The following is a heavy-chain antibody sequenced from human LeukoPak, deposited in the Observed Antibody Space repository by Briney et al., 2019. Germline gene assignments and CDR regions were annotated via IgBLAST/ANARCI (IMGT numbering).Heavy chain of an antibody. CDR3: ARDLGYSGYDSYY. CDR1: GFTFSSYT. V-gene: IGHV3-21*06. J-gene: IGHJ4*02. CDR2: ISGSNSYI. D-gene: IGHD5-12*01. Sequence: GGSLRLSCAASGFTFSSYTMNWVRQAPGKGLEWVSCISGSNSYIYYADSVRGRFTISRDNAKNSLYLQMNSLRAEDTSIYYCARDLGYSGYDSYYWGQGTLVTVSS.